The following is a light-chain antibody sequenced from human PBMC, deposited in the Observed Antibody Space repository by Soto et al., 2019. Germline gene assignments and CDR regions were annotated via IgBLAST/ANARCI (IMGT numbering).Light chain of an antibody. CDR3: QTWDTGIQV. CDR2: LNSDGSH. J-gene: IGLJ2*01. V-gene: IGLV4-69*01. CDR1: SGHSSYS. Sequence: QLVLTQSPSASASLGASVKLTCTLSSGHSSYSIAWHQQQPDKGPRYLMKLNSDGSHNKGDGIPDRFSGSSSGAERYLTISRLQSEDEADYYCQTWDTGIQVFGGGTKLTVL.